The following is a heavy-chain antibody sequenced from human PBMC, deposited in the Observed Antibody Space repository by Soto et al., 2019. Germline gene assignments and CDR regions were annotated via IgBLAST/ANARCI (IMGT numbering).Heavy chain of an antibody. CDR2: VNIYRGTT. J-gene: IGHJ5*01. CDR3: ARERGGDSYGAS. V-gene: IGHV1-18*01. CDR1: GYTFSDYG. D-gene: IGHD5-18*01. Sequence: QVQLVQSGAEVQKPGASVRVSCKTSGYTFSDYGISWVRQAPGQGLEWMGWVNIYRGTTNYAQKFQGRVTMTTDTSTTTAYLDLTSLTSDDTAVYAGARERGGDSYGASWGHGTLVTVSS.